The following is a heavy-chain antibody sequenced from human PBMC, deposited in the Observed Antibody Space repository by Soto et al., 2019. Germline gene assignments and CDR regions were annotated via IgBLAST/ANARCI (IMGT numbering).Heavy chain of an antibody. CDR2: IYYSGST. Sequence: SISSYYWSWIRQPPGKGLEWIGYIYYSGSTNYNPSLKSRVTISVDTSKNQFSLKLSSVTAADTAVYYCARSWGSSTSLSWGQGTLVTVSS. D-gene: IGHD2-2*01. V-gene: IGHV4-59*01. CDR3: ARSWGSSTSLS. CDR1: SISSYY. J-gene: IGHJ5*02.